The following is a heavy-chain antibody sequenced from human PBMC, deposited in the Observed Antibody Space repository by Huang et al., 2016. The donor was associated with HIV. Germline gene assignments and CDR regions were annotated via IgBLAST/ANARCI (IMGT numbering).Heavy chain of an antibody. Sequence: EVQLVQSGGEVKKPGESLKLSCQASGFIFSSYWIGWVRQMPGKGLEWMGTICPYVSETKYSPSFQGQVIIAADKSTGTAYLQWNKLRASDSALYYCASRRTAPESYYMDVWGKGTTVTVSS. D-gene: IGHD2-21*02. CDR3: ASRRTAPESYYMDV. J-gene: IGHJ6*03. CDR1: GFIFSSYW. CDR2: ICPYVSET. V-gene: IGHV5-51*03.